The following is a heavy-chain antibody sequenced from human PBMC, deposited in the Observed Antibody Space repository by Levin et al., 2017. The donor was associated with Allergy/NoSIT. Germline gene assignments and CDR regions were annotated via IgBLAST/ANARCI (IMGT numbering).Heavy chain of an antibody. D-gene: IGHD1-1*01. J-gene: IGHJ6*03. Sequence: KHGESLKISCQGSGYSFTSYWIGWVRQMPGKGLEWMGIIYPGDSDSRYSPSFQGQVTISADKSISTAYLQWSSLKASDTAIYYCARRGTRDYYYYMDVWGKGTTVTVSS. CDR1: GYSFTSYW. CDR2: IYPGDSDS. CDR3: ARRGTRDYYYYMDV. V-gene: IGHV5-51*01.